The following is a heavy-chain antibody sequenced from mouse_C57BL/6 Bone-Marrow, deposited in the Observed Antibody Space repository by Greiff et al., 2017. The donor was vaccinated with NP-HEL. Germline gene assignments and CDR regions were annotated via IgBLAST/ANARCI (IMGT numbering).Heavy chain of an antibody. Sequence: DVQLVESGPSLVRPSQTLSLTCTVTGFSINSDCYWIWIRQFPGNKLEYIGYTFYSGITYYNPSLESRTYITRDTSKNQFSLKLSSVTTEDTATYYCARAPHYYGSSYGAMDYWGQGTSVTVSS. CDR3: ARAPHYYGSSYGAMDY. CDR1: GFSINSDCY. J-gene: IGHJ4*01. V-gene: IGHV3-3*01. CDR2: TFYSGIT. D-gene: IGHD1-1*01.